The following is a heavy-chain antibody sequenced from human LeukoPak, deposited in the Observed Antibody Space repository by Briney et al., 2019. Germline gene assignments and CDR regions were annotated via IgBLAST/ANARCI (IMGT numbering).Heavy chain of an antibody. J-gene: IGHJ4*02. CDR1: GFTFSSYW. Sequence: PGGSRRLSCAASGFTFSSYWMSWVRQAPGKGLEWVANIKQDGSEKYYVDSVKGRFTISRDNAKNSLYLQMNSLRAEDTAVYYCARHLKYSGSYSVSYWGQGTLVTVSS. CDR3: ARHLKYSGSYSVSY. V-gene: IGHV3-7*01. D-gene: IGHD1-26*01. CDR2: IKQDGSEK.